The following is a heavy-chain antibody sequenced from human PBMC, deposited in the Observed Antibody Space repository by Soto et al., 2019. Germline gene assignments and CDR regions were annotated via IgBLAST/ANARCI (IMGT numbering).Heavy chain of an antibody. CDR2: IYYSGST. Sequence: PSETLSLTCTVSGGSLSSGDYYWRWIRQPPGKGLEWIGYIYYSGSTYYNPSLKSRVTISVDTSKNQFSLKLSSVTAADTAVYYCARDLYLRYWFDPWGQGPLVTVSS. V-gene: IGHV4-30-4*01. J-gene: IGHJ5*02. CDR1: GGSLSSGDYY. D-gene: IGHD3-16*02. CDR3: ARDLYLRYWFDP.